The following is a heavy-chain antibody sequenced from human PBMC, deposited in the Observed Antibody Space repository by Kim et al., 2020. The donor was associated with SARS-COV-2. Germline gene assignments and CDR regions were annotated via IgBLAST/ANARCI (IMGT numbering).Heavy chain of an antibody. CDR2: ISSSSSYT. Sequence: GGSLRLSCAASGFTFSDYYMSWIRQAPGKGLEWVSYISSSSSYTNYADSVKGRFTISRDNAKNSLYLQMNSLRAEDTAVYYCARESDSSSWYYYYYGMDVWGRGTTVTVAS. J-gene: IGHJ6*02. CDR3: ARESDSSSWYYYYYGMDV. D-gene: IGHD6-13*01. CDR1: GFTFSDYY. V-gene: IGHV3-11*05.